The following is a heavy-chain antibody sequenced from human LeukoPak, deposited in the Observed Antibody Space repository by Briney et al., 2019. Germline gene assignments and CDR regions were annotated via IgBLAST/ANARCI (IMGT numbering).Heavy chain of an antibody. V-gene: IGHV1-2*02. CDR1: GYTFTGHY. CDR3: ARDQYCSSTSCYQKQFQR. J-gene: IGHJ1*01. Sequence: ASVKVSCKASGYTFTGHYMHWMRQAPGQGLEWMGWINPNSGGTNYAQKFQGRVTMTRDTSISTAYMELSRLRSDDTAVYYCARDQYCSSTSCYQKQFQRWGQGTLVTVSS. CDR2: INPNSGGT. D-gene: IGHD2-2*01.